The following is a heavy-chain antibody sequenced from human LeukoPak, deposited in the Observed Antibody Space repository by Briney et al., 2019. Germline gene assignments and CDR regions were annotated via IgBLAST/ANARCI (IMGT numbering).Heavy chain of an antibody. V-gene: IGHV3-9*01. D-gene: IGHD1-26*01. J-gene: IGHJ4*02. Sequence: GRSLRLSCAASGFTFDDYAMHWVRHAPGKGLEWVSGIRWDRGTVSYAGSVKGRFTISRDNAKSSVYLQMNSLRAEDTALYYCARGIDSSGTYSGWGFHLRYWGQGTLVTVSS. CDR3: ARGIDSSGTYSGWGFHLRY. CDR2: IRWDRGTV. CDR1: GFTFDDYA.